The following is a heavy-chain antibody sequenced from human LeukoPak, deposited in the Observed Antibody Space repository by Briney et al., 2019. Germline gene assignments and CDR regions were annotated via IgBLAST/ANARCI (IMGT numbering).Heavy chain of an antibody. V-gene: IGHV4-34*01. Sequence: PSETLSLTCTVSGGSISSYYWSWIRQPPGKGLEWIGEINHSGSTNYNPSLKSRVTISVDTSKNQFSLKLSSVTAADTAVYYCARFGEAEAFDIWGQGTMVTVSS. CDR3: ARFGEAEAFDI. CDR2: INHSGST. CDR1: GGSISSYY. D-gene: IGHD3-10*01. J-gene: IGHJ3*02.